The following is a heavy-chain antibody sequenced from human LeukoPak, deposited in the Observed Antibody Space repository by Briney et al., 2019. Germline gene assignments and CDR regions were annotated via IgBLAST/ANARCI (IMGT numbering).Heavy chain of an antibody. CDR3: ARGRGSSGWVRRFDP. J-gene: IGHJ5*02. Sequence: SETLSLTCAVYGGSFSGYYWSWIRQPPGKGLEWIGEINHSGSTNYNPSLKSRVTISVDTSKNQFSLKLSSVTAADTAVYYRARGRGSSGWVRRFDPWGQGTLVTVSS. CDR1: GGSFSGYY. CDR2: INHSGST. D-gene: IGHD6-19*01. V-gene: IGHV4-34*01.